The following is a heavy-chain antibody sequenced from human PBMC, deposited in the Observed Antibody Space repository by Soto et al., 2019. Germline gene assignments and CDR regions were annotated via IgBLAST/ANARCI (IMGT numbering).Heavy chain of an antibody. Sequence: QITLKESGPTLVKPTQTLTLTCTFYGFSLSTSGVGVGWIRQPPGQALEWLARIYWDDDKRYSPSLKSRLTITKDTSKNQVVLTMNNMDPVDTATYYCAHRPPLSATYYDFWSGYSILDYFDYWGQGTLVTVSS. CDR2: IYWDDDK. J-gene: IGHJ4*02. CDR1: GFSLSTSGVG. D-gene: IGHD3-3*01. V-gene: IGHV2-5*02. CDR3: AHRPPLSATYYDFWSGYSILDYFDY.